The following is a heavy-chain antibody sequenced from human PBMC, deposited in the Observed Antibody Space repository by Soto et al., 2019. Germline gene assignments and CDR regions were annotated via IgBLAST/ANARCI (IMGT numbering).Heavy chain of an antibody. CDR3: AGLRGYAGSPIDY. V-gene: IGHV4-59*12. CDR1: GGSIISGY. CDR2: ISYSGNT. J-gene: IGHJ4*02. D-gene: IGHD2-15*01. Sequence: SETLSLTCTVPGGSIISGYWSWIRQPPGKGLEWIGYISYSGNTNYNPSLKSRVTMSVDTPKNQFSLRLSSVTTADTAVYYCAGLRGYAGSPIDYWGQGTLVTVSS.